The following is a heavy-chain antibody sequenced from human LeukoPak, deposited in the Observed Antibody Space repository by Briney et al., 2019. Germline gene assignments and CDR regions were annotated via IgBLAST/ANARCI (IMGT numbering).Heavy chain of an antibody. CDR2: MYYSGST. J-gene: IGHJ4*02. V-gene: IGHV4-61*05. CDR3: ARGVAGYGPYDY. D-gene: IGHD5-18*01. Sequence: SSETLSLTCTVSGGSISSSSYYWGWIRQPPGKGLEWIGYMYYSGSTNYNPSLKSRVTISLDTPKNQFSLRLNSVTAADTAVYYCARGVAGYGPYDYWGQGTLVTVSS. CDR1: GGSISSSSYY.